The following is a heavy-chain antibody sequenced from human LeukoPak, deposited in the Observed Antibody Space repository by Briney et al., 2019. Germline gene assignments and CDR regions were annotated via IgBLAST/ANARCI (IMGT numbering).Heavy chain of an antibody. D-gene: IGHD4-17*01. CDR2: ISGSGGST. Sequence: GGSLILACAASGYTFSSYAMSWVRQAPGRGLEWVSAISGSGGSTYYADSVKGRFTISRDNSKNTLYLQMNSLRAEDTAVYYCAKVLDPKYGDIDYWGQGTLVTVSS. CDR3: AKVLDPKYGDIDY. V-gene: IGHV3-23*01. CDR1: GYTFSSYA. J-gene: IGHJ4*02.